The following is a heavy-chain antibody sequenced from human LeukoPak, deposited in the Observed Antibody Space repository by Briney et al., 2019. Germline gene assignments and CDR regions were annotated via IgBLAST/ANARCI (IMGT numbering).Heavy chain of an antibody. Sequence: GSLRLSCAASGFTFSTYGLHWVRQAPGKGLEWVALIRYDGSNKYYADSVKGRFTISRDNSKNTLYLQMNSLRAEDTAVYYCAREKQKYSSGWYCLDYWGQGTLVTVSS. D-gene: IGHD6-19*01. V-gene: IGHV3-33*01. CDR3: AREKQKYSSGWYCLDY. CDR2: IRYDGSNK. CDR1: GFTFSTYG. J-gene: IGHJ4*02.